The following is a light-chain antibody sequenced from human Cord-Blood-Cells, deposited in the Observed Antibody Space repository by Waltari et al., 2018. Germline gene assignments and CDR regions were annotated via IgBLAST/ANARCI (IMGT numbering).Light chain of an antibody. V-gene: IGKV1-39*01. CDR2: AAS. CDR3: QQSYSTLALT. Sequence: DIQMTQSPSSLSASVGDRVPITCQASQDISNYLNWYQQKPGKAPKLLIYAASSLQSGVPSRFSGSGSGTDFTLTISSLQPEDFATYYCQQSYSTLALTFGGGTKVEIK. J-gene: IGKJ4*01. CDR1: QDISNY.